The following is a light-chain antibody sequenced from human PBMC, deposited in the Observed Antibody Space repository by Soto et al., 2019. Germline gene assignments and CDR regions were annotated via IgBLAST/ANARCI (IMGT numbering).Light chain of an antibody. J-gene: IGKJ2*01. CDR1: QSVSSN. Sequence: EIVLTQSPPTLSLSPPERATLSCRASQSVSSNVAWYQQIPGQTPRLIIYGASTRATGIPVRFSGIVSGTEFTLTFRSLQSEDCAVYDGHQSDEGPYTFCPLTKGDIK. V-gene: IGKV3-15*01. CDR3: HQSDEGPYT. CDR2: GAS.